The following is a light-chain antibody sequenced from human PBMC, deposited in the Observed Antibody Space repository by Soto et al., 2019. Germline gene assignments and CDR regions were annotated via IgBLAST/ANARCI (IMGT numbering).Light chain of an antibody. J-gene: IGKJ3*01. CDR1: QSVSSS. CDR2: DAS. CDR3: QQRRNWPLT. Sequence: EIVLTQSPATLSLSPGERATLSCRASQSVSSSLSWYQQKPAQAPRLLIYDASSRATGIPARFSGSGSGTDFTLTISSLEPEDFAIYYCQQRRNWPLTFGPGTKVDIK. V-gene: IGKV3-11*01.